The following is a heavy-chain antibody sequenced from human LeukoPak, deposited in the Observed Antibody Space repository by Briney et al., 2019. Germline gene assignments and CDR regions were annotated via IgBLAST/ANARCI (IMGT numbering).Heavy chain of an antibody. J-gene: IGHJ4*02. CDR3: ARAVSGRFDY. CDR1: GGSFSGYY. CDR2: INHSGST. Sequence: KPSETLSLTCAVYGGSFSGYYWSWIRQPPGKGLEWIGEINHSGSTNYNPSLNSRVTISVDTSKNQFSLRLSSVTAADTAIYYCARAVSGRFDYWGQGTLVTVSS. V-gene: IGHV4-34*01. D-gene: IGHD6-19*01.